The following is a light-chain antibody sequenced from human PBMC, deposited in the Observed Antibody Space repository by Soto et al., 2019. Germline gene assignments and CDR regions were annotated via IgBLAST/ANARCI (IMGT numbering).Light chain of an antibody. CDR1: SSDVGGSNF. CDR2: DAA. CDR3: VSFTSSTTYV. J-gene: IGLJ1*01. Sequence: QSVLTQPASVSASPGQSITISCTGTSSDVGGSNFVSWYQQHPGKPPKLIIYDAATRPSGVSNRFSGSKSGSTASLIISRLQTEDEADYYCVSFTSSTTYVFGSGTKLTVL. V-gene: IGLV2-14*03.